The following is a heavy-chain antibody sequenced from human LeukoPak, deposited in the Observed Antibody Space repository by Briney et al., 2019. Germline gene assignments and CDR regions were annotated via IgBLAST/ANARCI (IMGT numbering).Heavy chain of an antibody. CDR2: ISCNSGSI. Sequence: PGGSLRLSCAASGFTFDDYARHWVRQAPGKGLEWGSGISCNSGSIGYADSVKGRFTISRDNTKNSLYLQMNSLRAEDTALYYCAKGSGYHYYYYYMDVWGKGTTVTISS. D-gene: IGHD6-25*01. J-gene: IGHJ6*03. CDR3: AKGSGYHYYYYYMDV. CDR1: GFTFDDYA. V-gene: IGHV3-9*01.